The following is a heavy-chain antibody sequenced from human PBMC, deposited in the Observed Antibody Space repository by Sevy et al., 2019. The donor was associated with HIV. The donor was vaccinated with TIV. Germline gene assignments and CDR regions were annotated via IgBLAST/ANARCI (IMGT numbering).Heavy chain of an antibody. J-gene: IGHJ4*02. D-gene: IGHD2-21*02. V-gene: IGHV3-33*01. CDR1: GFTFSSYG. CDR2: IWYDGSNK. Sequence: GGSLRLSCAASGFTFSSYGMHWVRQAPGKGLEWVAVIWYDGSNKYYADSVKGRFTISRDNSKNTLYLQMNSLRAEDTAVYYCARGGAAYGGGDCYLGRGGQGTLVTVSS. CDR3: ARGGAAYGGGDCYLGR.